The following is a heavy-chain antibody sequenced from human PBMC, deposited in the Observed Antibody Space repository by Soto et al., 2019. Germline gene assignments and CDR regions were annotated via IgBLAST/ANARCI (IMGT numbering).Heavy chain of an antibody. D-gene: IGHD3-3*01. J-gene: IGHJ3*02. Sequence: VQLVQSGAEVRRPGASVKISCRTSGYSFTNYYFHWVRQAPGQGLEWMGTINHSDGSTIYAQKLQGRVTMTRNTTTSTVCTRLRSLRSEAAAGYYCARDRLDFRSGYAAFDIWGQGTMVTGSS. V-gene: IGHV1-46*01. CDR2: INHSDGST. CDR3: ARDRLDFRSGYAAFDI. CDR1: GYSFTNYY.